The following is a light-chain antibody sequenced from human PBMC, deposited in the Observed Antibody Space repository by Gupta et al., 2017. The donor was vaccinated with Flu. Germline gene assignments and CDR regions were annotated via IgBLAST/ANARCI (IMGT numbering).Light chain of an antibody. CDR1: QSVRSY. J-gene: IGKJ1*01. CDR2: GAS. V-gene: IGKV1-39*01. Sequence: DIQMTQSPSSLSASIGDRVTITCRAGQSVRSYLNWYQQRPGKAPRLLIYGASTLHSGVPSRFSGRGLETDFTLTITNLQPEDVATYFWQQTDSAPRTFGQGTKVEMK. CDR3: QQTDSAPRT.